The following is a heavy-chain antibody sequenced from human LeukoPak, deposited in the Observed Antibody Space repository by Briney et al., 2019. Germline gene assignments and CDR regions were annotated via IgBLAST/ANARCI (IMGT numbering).Heavy chain of an antibody. Sequence: PSETLSLTCAVYGGSFSGYYWSWIRQPPGKGLEWIGEINHSESTNYNPSLKSRVTISVDTSKNQFSLKLSSVTAADTVVYYCARGLYDYVWGSYRYTFVFDYWGQGTLVTVSS. CDR1: GGSFSGYY. CDR2: INHSEST. V-gene: IGHV4-34*01. J-gene: IGHJ4*02. CDR3: ARGLYDYVWGSYRYTFVFDY. D-gene: IGHD3-16*02.